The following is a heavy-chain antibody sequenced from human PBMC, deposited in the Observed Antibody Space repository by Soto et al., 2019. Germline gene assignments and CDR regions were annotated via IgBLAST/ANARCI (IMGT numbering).Heavy chain of an antibody. V-gene: IGHV3-30*04. J-gene: IGHJ5*02. Sequence: GGSLRLSCAASGFTFSSYAMHWVRQAPGKGLEWVAVISYDGSNKYYADSVKGRFTISRDNSKNTLYLQMNSLRAEDTAVYYCAREGPPDYDILTGYSNWFDPGGQGALVTVSS. CDR2: ISYDGSNK. CDR1: GFTFSSYA. D-gene: IGHD3-9*01. CDR3: AREGPPDYDILTGYSNWFDP.